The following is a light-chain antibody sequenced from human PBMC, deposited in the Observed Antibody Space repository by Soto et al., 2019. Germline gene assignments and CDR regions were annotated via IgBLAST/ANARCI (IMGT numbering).Light chain of an antibody. V-gene: IGLV2-14*01. CDR2: DVS. J-gene: IGLJ1*01. CDR3: SSYTTSSTYV. Sequence: QSVLTQPASVSGSPGQWITISCTGTSSDVGAYDHVSWYQQHPGKAPKVKIYDVSNLPSGVSNRFSGSKSGITASLTISGLQAEDEADYYCSSYTTSSTYVFGTGTKLTVL. CDR1: SSDVGAYDH.